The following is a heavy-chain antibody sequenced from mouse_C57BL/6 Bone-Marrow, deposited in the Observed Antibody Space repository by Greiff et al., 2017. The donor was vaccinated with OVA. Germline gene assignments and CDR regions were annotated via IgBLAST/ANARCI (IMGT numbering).Heavy chain of an antibody. CDR2: ISNGGGST. CDR3: ARQGLTFYYFDY. Sequence: EVQVVESGGGLVQPGGSLKLSCAASGFTFSDYYMYWVRQTPEKRLEWVAYISNGGGSTYYPDTVKGRFTISRDNAKNTLYLQMSRLKSEDTAMYYCARQGLTFYYFDYWGQGTTLTVSS. D-gene: IGHD2-13*01. CDR1: GFTFSDYY. V-gene: IGHV5-12*01. J-gene: IGHJ2*01.